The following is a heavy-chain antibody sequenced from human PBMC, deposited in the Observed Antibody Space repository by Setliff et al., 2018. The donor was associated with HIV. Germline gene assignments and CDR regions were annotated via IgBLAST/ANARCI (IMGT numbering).Heavy chain of an antibody. CDR3: ATIRAYYYDSSGQEYFQH. CDR2: FDPEDGET. CDR1: GYTLTELS. J-gene: IGHJ1*01. D-gene: IGHD3-22*01. Sequence: ASVKVSCKVSGYTLTELSMHWVRQAPGKGLEWMGGFDPEDGETVYAQKFQGRVTMTEDTSTDTAYMELSSLRSEETAMYYCATIRAYYYDSSGQEYFQHWGHGTLVTVSS. V-gene: IGHV1-24*01.